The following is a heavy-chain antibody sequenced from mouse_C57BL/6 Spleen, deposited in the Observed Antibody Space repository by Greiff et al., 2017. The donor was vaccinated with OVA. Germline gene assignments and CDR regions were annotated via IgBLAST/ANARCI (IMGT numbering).Heavy chain of an antibody. Sequence: QVQLQQSGPELVKPGASVKISCKASGYTFTDYYINWVKQRPGQGLEWIGWIFPGSGSTYYNEKFKGKATLTVDKSSSTAYMLLSSLTSEDSAVYFCARSGGLLYDLGSMDYWGQGTSVTVSS. J-gene: IGHJ4*01. V-gene: IGHV1-75*01. CDR1: GYTFTDYY. D-gene: IGHD2-12*01. CDR2: IFPGSGST. CDR3: ARSGGLLYDLGSMDY.